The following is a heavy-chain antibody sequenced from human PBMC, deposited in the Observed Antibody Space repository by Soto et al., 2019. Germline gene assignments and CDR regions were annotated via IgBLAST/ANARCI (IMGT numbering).Heavy chain of an antibody. CDR3: ARALYSGDDMDV. CDR1: GYTFTSYD. D-gene: IGHD5-12*01. J-gene: IGHJ6*02. CDR2: MNPNNDNT. V-gene: IGHV1-8*01. Sequence: QVQLVQSGAEVKKPGASVKVSCKASGYTFTSYDINWVRQATGQGLEWMGWMNPNNDNTGCAQKLQGRFTMTRNISISTVYLELSSLRSDDTAVYYCARALYSGDDMDVWGQGTTVTVCS.